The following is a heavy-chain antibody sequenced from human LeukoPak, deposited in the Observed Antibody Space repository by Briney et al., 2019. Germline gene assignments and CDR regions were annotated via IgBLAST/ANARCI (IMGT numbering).Heavy chain of an antibody. D-gene: IGHD6-19*01. V-gene: IGHV4-59*01. J-gene: IGHJ4*02. Sequence: SETLSLTCTVSGGSISSYYWSWIRQSPGKGLEWIGYIYYSGSTNYNPSLKSRVTISVDTSKNQFSLKLSSVTAADTAVYYCAGDSSWEWRSGWYYFDYWGQGTLVTVSS. CDR2: IYYSGST. CDR3: AGDSSWEWRSGWYYFDY. CDR1: GGSISSYY.